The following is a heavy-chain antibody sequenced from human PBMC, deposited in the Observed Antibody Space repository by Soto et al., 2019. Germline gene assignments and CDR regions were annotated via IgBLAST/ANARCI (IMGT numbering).Heavy chain of an antibody. CDR2: INPNSGGT. Sequence: VASVKVSCKASGYTFTGYYMHWVRQAPGQGLEWMGWINPNSGGTNYAQKFQGRVTMTRDTSISTAYMELSRLRSDDTAVYYCARDRAGSGGSCYSYYGMDVWGEGITVIVSA. D-gene: IGHD2-15*01. CDR3: ARDRAGSGGSCYSYYGMDV. V-gene: IGHV1-2*02. CDR1: GYTFTGYY. J-gene: IGHJ6*01.